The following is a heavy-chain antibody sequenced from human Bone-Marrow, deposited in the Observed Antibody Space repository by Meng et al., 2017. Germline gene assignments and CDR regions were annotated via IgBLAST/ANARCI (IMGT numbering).Heavy chain of an antibody. CDR3: ASQESSDGHSPY. D-gene: IGHD5-24*01. V-gene: IGHV4-4*01. Sequence: VQLQESGPGLVEPSGTLSLPCTVSGSSITISHWFTWVRQPPGTGLEWIGETYHSGTTTYSPSLKRRVTIPIAKSRNHVSLKLTSVTAADTSIYCCASQESSDGHSPYWGQGTLVTVSS. CDR2: TYHSGTT. CDR1: GSSITISHW. J-gene: IGHJ4*02.